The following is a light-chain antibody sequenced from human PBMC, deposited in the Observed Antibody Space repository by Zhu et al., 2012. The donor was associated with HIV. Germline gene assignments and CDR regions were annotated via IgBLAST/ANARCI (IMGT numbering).Light chain of an antibody. CDR1: QSVSSNY. Sequence: VLTQSPDTLSLSPGDRATLACRASQSVSSNYVIWYQQKPGQAPRPLIYGASGRASGVPDRFSGSGSGTDFTLTISRLEPEDFAVYYCHQYDKSWTFGQGTKVEIK. V-gene: IGKV3-20*01. CDR2: GAS. CDR3: HQYDKSWT. J-gene: IGKJ1*01.